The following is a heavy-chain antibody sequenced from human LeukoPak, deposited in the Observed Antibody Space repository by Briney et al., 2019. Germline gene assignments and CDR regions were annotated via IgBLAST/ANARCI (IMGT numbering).Heavy chain of an antibody. V-gene: IGHV3-23*01. Sequence: GGSLRLSCAASGFTFSSHAMSWVRRAPGKGLEWVSGLVENGATTYYADSVKGRFTISRDNSRNTMYLQMNSLRVEDTAVYYCVKDYQVGNSPAFGDYWGQGTLVTISS. D-gene: IGHD1-26*01. CDR3: VKDYQVGNSPAFGDY. CDR1: GFTFSSHA. J-gene: IGHJ4*02. CDR2: LVENGATT.